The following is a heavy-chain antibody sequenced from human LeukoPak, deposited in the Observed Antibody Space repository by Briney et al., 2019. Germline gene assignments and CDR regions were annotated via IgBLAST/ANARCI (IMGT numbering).Heavy chain of an antibody. V-gene: IGHV1-3*01. CDR1: GYTFTSYA. CDR2: INAGNGNT. Sequence: ASVKVSCKASGYTFTSYAMHWGRQAPGQRLEWMGWINAGNGNTKYSQKFQGRVTITRDTSASTAYMELSSLRSEDTAVYYCARFNDFWSGYYMMSGMDVWGQGTTVTVSS. J-gene: IGHJ6*02. D-gene: IGHD3-3*01. CDR3: ARFNDFWSGYYMMSGMDV.